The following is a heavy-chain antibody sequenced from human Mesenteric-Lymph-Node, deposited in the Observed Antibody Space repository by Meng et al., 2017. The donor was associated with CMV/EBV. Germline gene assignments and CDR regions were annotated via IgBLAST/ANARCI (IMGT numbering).Heavy chain of an antibody. J-gene: IGHJ4*02. CDR1: RFSFSSHW. CDR2: IHPVGTNT. V-gene: IGHV3-74*01. CDR3: AKVEDYVWGTSEGYFDY. Sequence: GGSLRLSCAASRFSFSSHWMHWVRQSPGKGLVWVSRIHPVGTNTIYADSVKGRFTISRDNAKNTLYLQMNSLRAEDTALYYCAKVEDYVWGTSEGYFDYWGQGTLVTVSS. D-gene: IGHD3-16*01.